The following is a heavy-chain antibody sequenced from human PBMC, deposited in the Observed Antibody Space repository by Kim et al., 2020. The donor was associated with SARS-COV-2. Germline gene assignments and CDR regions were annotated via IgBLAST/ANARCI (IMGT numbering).Heavy chain of an antibody. CDR3: ASPGDYGDYFDY. D-gene: IGHD4-17*01. Sequence: DSVKGRFTISRHKSKNTLYLQMNSLRAEDTAVYYCASPGDYGDYFDYWGQGTLVTVSS. V-gene: IGHV3-53*04. J-gene: IGHJ4*02.